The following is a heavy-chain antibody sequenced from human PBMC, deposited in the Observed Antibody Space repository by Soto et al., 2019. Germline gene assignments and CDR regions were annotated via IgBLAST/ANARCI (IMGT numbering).Heavy chain of an antibody. V-gene: IGHV3-7*03. J-gene: IGHJ4*02. CDR3: ARGGELSLLPLDY. D-gene: IGHD2-15*01. CDR2: IIQDGRAI. CDR1: GFSSSDYW. Sequence: GGSLRLSCAASGFSSSDYWMSWVRQAPGRGLEWVAHIIQDGRAIYYVDSVRGRLTISRDSAGNSVFLEMHRLRVEDTAVYYCARGGELSLLPLDYWGLGTLVTVSS.